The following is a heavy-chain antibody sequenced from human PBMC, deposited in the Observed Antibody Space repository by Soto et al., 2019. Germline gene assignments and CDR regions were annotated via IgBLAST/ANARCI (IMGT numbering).Heavy chain of an antibody. CDR3: ARDLNPGIAGYNWFDP. CDR2: ISAYNGNT. V-gene: IGHV1-18*01. Sequence: GASVKVSCKASGYTFTSYGISWVRQAPGQGLEWMGWISAYNGNTNYAQKLQGRVTMTTDTSTSTAYMELRSLRSDDTAVYYCARDLNPGIAGYNWFDPWGQGTLVTVSS. J-gene: IGHJ5*02. D-gene: IGHD6-13*01. CDR1: GYTFTSYG.